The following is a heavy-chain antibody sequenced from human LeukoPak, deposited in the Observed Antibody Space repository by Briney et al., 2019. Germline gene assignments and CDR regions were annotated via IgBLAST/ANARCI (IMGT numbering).Heavy chain of an antibody. V-gene: IGHV3-48*03. Sequence: GGSLRLSCAASGFTFSSYEMNWVRLAPGKGLEWVSYISSSGSTIYYADSVKGRFTISRDNAKNSLYLQMNSLRAEDTAVYYCARDPPGTGFDYWGQGTLVTVSS. CDR2: ISSSGSTI. CDR3: ARDPPGTGFDY. CDR1: GFTFSSYE. D-gene: IGHD3-10*01. J-gene: IGHJ4*02.